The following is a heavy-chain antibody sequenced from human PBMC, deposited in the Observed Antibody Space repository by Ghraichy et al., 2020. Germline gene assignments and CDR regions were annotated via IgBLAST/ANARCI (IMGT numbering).Heavy chain of an antibody. D-gene: IGHD3-10*01. CDR2: FIPVLGKA. CDR3: ATADGFSLYFDS. CDR1: GGTFNSFA. J-gene: IGHJ4*02. V-gene: IGHV1-69*04. Sequence: SVKVSCKASGGTFNSFAFNWVRQAPGQGLEWMGRFIPVLGKAEYAQKLQGRVTISADTSTRTAYMELSSLRSDDTADYYCATADGFSLYFDSWGQGTRVTVAS.